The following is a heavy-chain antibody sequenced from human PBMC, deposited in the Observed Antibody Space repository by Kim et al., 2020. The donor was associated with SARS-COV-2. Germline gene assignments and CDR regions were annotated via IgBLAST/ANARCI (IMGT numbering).Heavy chain of an antibody. V-gene: IGHV3-23*01. Sequence: SAGSVMGRFTISRDTSKGTVYLQMNSLRADDTAVYDCAKLPSRSSASFDHWGQGTLVTVSS. J-gene: IGHJ4*02. CDR3: AKLPSRSSASFDH. D-gene: IGHD6-13*01.